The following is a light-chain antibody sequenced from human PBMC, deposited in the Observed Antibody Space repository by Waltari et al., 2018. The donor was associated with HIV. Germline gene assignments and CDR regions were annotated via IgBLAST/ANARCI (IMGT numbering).Light chain of an antibody. CDR2: DXY. Sequence: SYVLTXPPPVSVAPGQTASITCGGNXIRSKSVHCNQPKPGQAPAVVVYDXYXRPSGXPERFSGXNSEXTATLTINRXEDGDEADYYCQVWDSNXGXXGXXXGGTKLTVL. CDR3: QVWDSNXGXXGX. CDR1: XIRSKS. V-gene: IGLV3-21*02. J-gene: IGLJ3*02.